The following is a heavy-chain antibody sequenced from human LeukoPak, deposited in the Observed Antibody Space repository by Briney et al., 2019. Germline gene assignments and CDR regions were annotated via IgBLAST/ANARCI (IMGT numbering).Heavy chain of an antibody. D-gene: IGHD3-22*01. J-gene: IGHJ2*01. CDR1: GFSFGGYA. CDR3: VKPGGYATATRSFDL. CDR2: ISWNSGDI. V-gene: IGHV3-9*01. Sequence: GRSLRLSCAASGFSFGGYALHWVRQAPGKGLEWVASISWNSGDIVHADSVKGRFTISRDNAKNSLYLQMDSLRTEDTALYYCVKPGGYATATRSFDLWARAPLVTVSS.